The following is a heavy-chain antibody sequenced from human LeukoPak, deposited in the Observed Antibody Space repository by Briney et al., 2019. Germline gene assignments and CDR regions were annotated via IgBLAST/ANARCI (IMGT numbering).Heavy chain of an antibody. J-gene: IGHJ4*02. CDR3: ARDWGIAVTDY. D-gene: IGHD6-19*01. CDR2: IWYDGSNK. CDR1: GFTFSSYG. V-gene: IGHV3-33*01. Sequence: PGRSLRLSCAASGFTFSSYGMHWVRQAPGKGLEWVAVIWYDGSNKYYADSVKGRFTISRDNSKNTLYLQMNSLRAEDTAVYYCARDWGIAVTDYWGQGTLVTVSS.